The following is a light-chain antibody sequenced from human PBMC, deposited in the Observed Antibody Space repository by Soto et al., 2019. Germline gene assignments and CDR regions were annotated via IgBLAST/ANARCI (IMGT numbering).Light chain of an antibody. CDR1: QSISNS. CDR2: GAS. V-gene: IGKV3-20*01. Sequence: EIVLTQSPATLSLSPGERATLSCRSSQSISNSLDWYQQRPGQAPSLLIYGASSRATGIPDRFSGSGSGTDFTLTISRLEPEDFAVYYCQQYGSSPPFGQRTKVDIK. CDR3: QQYGSSPP. J-gene: IGKJ1*01.